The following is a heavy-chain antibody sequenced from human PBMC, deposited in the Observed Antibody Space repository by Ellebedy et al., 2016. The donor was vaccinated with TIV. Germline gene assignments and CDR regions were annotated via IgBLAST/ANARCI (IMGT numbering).Heavy chain of an antibody. CDR3: ARHEEYRYDDYYYAMDV. CDR1: GGPINNNNYY. D-gene: IGHD5-18*01. Sequence: MPSETLSLTCTVSGGPINNNNYYWGWTRQPPGKGLEWVGSLYYNGSTYFNPSLKSRVTISVDTSRNQFSLKLTSVTAADTALYFCARHEEYRYDDYYYAMDVWGQGTAVTVSS. CDR2: LYYNGST. V-gene: IGHV4-39*01. J-gene: IGHJ6*02.